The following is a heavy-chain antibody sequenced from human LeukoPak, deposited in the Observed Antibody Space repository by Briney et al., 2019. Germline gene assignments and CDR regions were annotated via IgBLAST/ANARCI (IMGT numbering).Heavy chain of an antibody. CDR1: GGSISSYY. CDR3: ARNASAAGMIYYYGMDV. CDR2: IYYSGST. D-gene: IGHD6-13*01. J-gene: IGHJ6*02. Sequence: SETLSLTCTVSGGSISSYYWGWIRQPPGKGLEWIGSIYYSGSTYYNPSLKSRVTISVDTSKNQFSLKLSSVTAADTAVYYCARNASAAGMIYYYGMDVWGQGTTVTVSS. V-gene: IGHV4-39*01.